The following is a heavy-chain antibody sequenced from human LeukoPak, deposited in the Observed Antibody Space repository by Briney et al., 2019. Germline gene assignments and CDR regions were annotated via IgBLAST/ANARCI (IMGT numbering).Heavy chain of an antibody. V-gene: IGHV4-59*01. Sequence: SEPLSLTCTVSGGSISTYYWSWIRQPPGKGLEWIAYIHYSGSTNYNPSLKSRVTISVDTSKKHLSLKLSSVTAADTAVYYCAKFGGSFANLDYWGQGTLVTVAS. CDR1: GGSISTYY. J-gene: IGHJ4*02. D-gene: IGHD1-26*01. CDR2: IHYSGST. CDR3: AKFGGSFANLDY.